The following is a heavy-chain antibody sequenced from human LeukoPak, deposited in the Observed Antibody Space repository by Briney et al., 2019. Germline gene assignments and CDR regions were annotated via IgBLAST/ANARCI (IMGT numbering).Heavy chain of an antibody. CDR2: IKSKTDGGTT. D-gene: IGHD1-26*01. CDR1: GFPFSNAW. Sequence: KPGGSLRLSCAASGFPFSNAWMSWVRQSPGKGLEWVGRIKSKTDGGTTDYAATVKGRFTISRDDSKNTLYLQMNSLKTEDTAVYYCTTSVVGATYYFDYWGQGTLVTVSS. V-gene: IGHV3-15*01. J-gene: IGHJ4*02. CDR3: TTSVVGATYYFDY.